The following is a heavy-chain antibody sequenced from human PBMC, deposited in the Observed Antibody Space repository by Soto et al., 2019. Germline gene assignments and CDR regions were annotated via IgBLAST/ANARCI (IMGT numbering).Heavy chain of an antibody. D-gene: IGHD1-26*01. CDR3: ARSSGGNFGIIIEGTNWFAP. V-gene: IGHV1-46*01. CDR1: RDTFTSYY. CDR2: INPHGGST. J-gene: IGHJ5*02. Sequence: ASVKVSCKAPRDTFTSYYINWVRQAPGQGLEWMGVINPHGGSTAYAQKFKGRVTLTRDTSASTVYMEVSSLASEDTAMYYCARSSGGNFGIIIEGTNWFAPWGQGTLVTV.